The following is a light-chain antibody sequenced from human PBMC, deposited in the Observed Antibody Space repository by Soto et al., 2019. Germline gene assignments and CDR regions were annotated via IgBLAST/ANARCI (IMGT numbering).Light chain of an antibody. CDR1: QSVSSS. Sequence: EMVMTQSPATLSMSPGERATLSCRASQSVSSSLAWYQQKPGQAPRLLIYGASTRATGIPARFSGSGSGTEFSLTISSLEFEDSAVYYCHQYNNWWTFGQGTKVEIK. CDR3: HQYNNWWT. CDR2: GAS. V-gene: IGKV3-15*01. J-gene: IGKJ1*01.